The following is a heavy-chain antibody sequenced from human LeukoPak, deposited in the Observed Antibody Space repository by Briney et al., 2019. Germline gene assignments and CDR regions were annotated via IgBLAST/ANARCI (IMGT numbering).Heavy chain of an antibody. CDR2: INPNSGGT. Sequence: ASVRVSCKASGYTFTGYYMHWVRQAPGQGLEWMGWINPNSGGTNYAQKLQGRVTMTTDTSTSTAYMELRSLRSDDTAVYYCARDYYGSGFSPPFDYWGQGTLVTVSS. V-gene: IGHV1-2*02. CDR3: ARDYYGSGFSPPFDY. D-gene: IGHD3-10*01. J-gene: IGHJ4*02. CDR1: GYTFTGYY.